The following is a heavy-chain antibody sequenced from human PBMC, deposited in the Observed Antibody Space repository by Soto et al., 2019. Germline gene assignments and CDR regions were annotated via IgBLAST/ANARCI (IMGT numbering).Heavy chain of an antibody. CDR3: ATLGASYKNTIQNYGMDV. CDR2: IIPIFGTA. CDR1: GGTFSSYA. D-gene: IGHD1-20*01. J-gene: IGHJ6*02. V-gene: IGHV1-69*13. Sequence: GASVKVSCKASGGTFSSYAISWVRQAPGQGLEWMGGIIPIFGTANYAQKFQGRVTITADESTSTAYMELSSLRSEDTAVYYCATLGASYKNTIQNYGMDVWGQGTTVTVSS.